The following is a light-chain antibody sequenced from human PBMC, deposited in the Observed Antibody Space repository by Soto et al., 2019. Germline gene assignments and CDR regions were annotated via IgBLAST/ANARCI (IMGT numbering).Light chain of an antibody. CDR1: QSISSY. CDR2: AAS. CDR3: QQTYITPWT. V-gene: IGKV1-39*01. Sequence: DIQMTQSPSSLSASVGDRVTITCRASQSISSYLNWYQQKPGKAPKLLIYAASSLQGGVPSRFSGSGSGTDFTLTISSLQPEDFATCYCQQTYITPWTFGQGTPVDIK. J-gene: IGKJ1*01.